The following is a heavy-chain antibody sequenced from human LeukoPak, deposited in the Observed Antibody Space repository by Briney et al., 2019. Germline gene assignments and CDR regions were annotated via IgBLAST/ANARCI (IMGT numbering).Heavy chain of an antibody. CDR3: ARVGRIAAADT. CDR2: INSDGIST. Sequence: GGSLRLSCAASGFIFSSYWMHWVRQAPGKGLVWVSRINSDGISTSYADSVKGRFTISRDNAKNTLYLQMNSLRAEDTAVYYCARVGRIAAADTWGQGTLVTVSS. D-gene: IGHD6-13*01. V-gene: IGHV3-74*01. CDR1: GFIFSSYW. J-gene: IGHJ4*02.